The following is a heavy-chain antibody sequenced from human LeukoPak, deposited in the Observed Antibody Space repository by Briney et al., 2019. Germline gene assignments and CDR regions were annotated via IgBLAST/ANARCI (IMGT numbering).Heavy chain of an antibody. CDR2: ISGSSGII. CDR1: RFTFSIYA. D-gene: IGHD3-22*01. Sequence: HSGGSLRLSCAASRFTFSIYAMHWVRQAPGKGLEWVSYISGSSGIIDYADSVRGRFTISRDNAKNSLYLQMNSLRAEDTAVYYCARGSTYYGSSGQVPFDYWGQGTLVTVSS. V-gene: IGHV3-48*01. J-gene: IGHJ4*02. CDR3: ARGSTYYGSSGQVPFDY.